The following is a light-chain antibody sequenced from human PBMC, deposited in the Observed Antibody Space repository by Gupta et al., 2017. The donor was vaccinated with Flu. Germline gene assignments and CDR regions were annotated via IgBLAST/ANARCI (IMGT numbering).Light chain of an antibody. CDR2: GAS. CDR3: HQYNNWPPT. Sequence: EIVMTQSPATLSVSPGERATLSCRASQSVSSSSAWYQQKPGQAPRLLIYGASTRATGIPARFSGSGSGTEFTLTISSLQSEDFAVYYCHQYNNWPPTFGQGTRLEIK. V-gene: IGKV3-15*01. CDR1: QSVSSS. J-gene: IGKJ5*01.